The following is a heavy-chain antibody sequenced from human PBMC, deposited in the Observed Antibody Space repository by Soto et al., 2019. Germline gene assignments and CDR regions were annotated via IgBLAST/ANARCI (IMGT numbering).Heavy chain of an antibody. D-gene: IGHD3-10*01. CDR3: ARDLGSRSYFFDH. CDR2: IWNDGSKK. CDR1: GFTFSNFG. V-gene: IGHV3-33*01. J-gene: IGHJ4*02. Sequence: PGGSLRLSCVASGFTFSNFGFHWVRQAPGKGLEWVAVIWNDGSKKYYGDSVKGRFTISRDDSKNTLYLQMDGLRVEDTAVYFCARDLGSRSYFFDHWGQGTLVTVSS.